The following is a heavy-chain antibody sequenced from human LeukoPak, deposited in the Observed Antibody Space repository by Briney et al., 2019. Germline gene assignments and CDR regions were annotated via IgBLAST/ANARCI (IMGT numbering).Heavy chain of an antibody. CDR2: IYPGDSDA. Sequence: GESLKISCKGSGYSFTNYWIAWVRQMPEKGLEWMGVIYPGDSDARYSPSFQGQVTISADKSISTAYLQWSSLKASGTAMYYCASRSQTGAFDIWGQGTLVTVSS. J-gene: IGHJ3*02. V-gene: IGHV5-51*01. CDR1: GYSFTNYW. CDR3: ASRSQTGAFDI. D-gene: IGHD2-15*01.